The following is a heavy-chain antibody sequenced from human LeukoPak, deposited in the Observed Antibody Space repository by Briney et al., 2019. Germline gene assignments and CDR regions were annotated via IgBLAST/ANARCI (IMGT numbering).Heavy chain of an antibody. V-gene: IGHV3-7*01. CDR2: IRPDGSEK. Sequence: GGSLRLSCAASGFSFSNYWMSWVRQAPGKGLEWLANIRPDGSEKNYVDSVRGRFTISRENARNSLFLQMNSLRPEDTAVYYCEVWGTAEPGSAWGQGTLVTVSS. J-gene: IGHJ5*02. CDR3: EVWGTAEPGSA. CDR1: GFSFSNYW. D-gene: IGHD6-19*01.